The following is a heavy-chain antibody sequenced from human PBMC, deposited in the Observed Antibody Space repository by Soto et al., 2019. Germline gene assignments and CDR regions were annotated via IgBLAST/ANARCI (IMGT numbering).Heavy chain of an antibody. CDR3: VRGCNSGWSIHPYYFDS. CDR2: IFPRDSDT. Sequence: ASLKISCKGSGYNFTSYWIGWVRQMPGKGLEWMGIIFPRDSDTRYSPSFQGQVTVSADNSITTAYLQWSSLKASDTAIYYCVRGCNSGWSIHPYYFDSWGQGTLVTASS. CDR1: GYNFTSYW. J-gene: IGHJ4*02. D-gene: IGHD1-26*01. V-gene: IGHV5-51*01.